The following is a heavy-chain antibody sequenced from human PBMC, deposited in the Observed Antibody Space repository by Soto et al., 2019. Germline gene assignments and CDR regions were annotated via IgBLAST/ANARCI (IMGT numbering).Heavy chain of an antibody. CDR2: MNPNSGNT. CDR1: GYTFTSYD. D-gene: IGHD6-13*01. Sequence: ASVKVSCKASGYTFTSYDINWVRQATGQGLEWMGWMNPNSGNTGYAQKFQGRVTMTRNTSISTAYMELSSLRSEDTAVYYCARGSVAGNWFDPWGQGTLVTVSS. CDR3: ARGSVAGNWFDP. J-gene: IGHJ5*02. V-gene: IGHV1-8*01.